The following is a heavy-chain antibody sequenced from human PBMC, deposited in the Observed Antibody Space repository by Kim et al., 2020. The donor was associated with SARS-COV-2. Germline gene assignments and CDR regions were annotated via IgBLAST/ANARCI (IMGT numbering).Heavy chain of an antibody. CDR2: MNPNSGNT. V-gene: IGHV1-8*01. J-gene: IGHJ6*03. D-gene: IGHD5-12*01. Sequence: ASVKVSCKASGYTFTSYDINWVRQATGQGLEWMGWMNPNSGNTGYAQKFQGRVTMTRNTSISTAYMELSSLRSEDTAVYYCARVGARQWLRLYYYYMDVWGKGTTVTVSS. CDR3: ARVGARQWLRLYYYYMDV. CDR1: GYTFTSYD.